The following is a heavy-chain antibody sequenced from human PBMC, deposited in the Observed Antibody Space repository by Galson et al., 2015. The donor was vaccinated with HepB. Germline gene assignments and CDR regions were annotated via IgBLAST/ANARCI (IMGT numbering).Heavy chain of an antibody. D-gene: IGHD5-24*01. Sequence: SQRLSCAVSGFTFSRYGMSWVRQAPGKGLEWVSGTSGTGGSTYYADSVKGRFAVSRDKSKNTLYLQMNSLRADDTAVYYCAIAYEMDTLFLGYDAFDIRGQGTMVTVSS. CDR3: AIAYEMDTLFLGYDAFDI. CDR2: TSGTGGST. V-gene: IGHV3-23*01. CDR1: GFTFSRYG. J-gene: IGHJ3*02.